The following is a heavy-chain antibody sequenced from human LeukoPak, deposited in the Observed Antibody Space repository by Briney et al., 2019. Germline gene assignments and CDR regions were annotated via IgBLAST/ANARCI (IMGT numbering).Heavy chain of an antibody. Sequence: LSETLSLTCAVYGGSFSGYYWSAIRQPPGKGLGWIGEINHSGSTNYNPSLKSRVTISVDTSKNQFSLKLSSVTAADTAVYYCARSDSGYDPPDYWGQGTLVTVSS. CDR1: GGSFSGYY. CDR3: ARSDSGYDPPDY. CDR2: INHSGST. D-gene: IGHD5-12*01. J-gene: IGHJ4*02. V-gene: IGHV4-34*01.